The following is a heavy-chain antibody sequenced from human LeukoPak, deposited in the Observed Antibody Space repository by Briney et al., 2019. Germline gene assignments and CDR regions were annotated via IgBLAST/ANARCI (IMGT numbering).Heavy chain of an antibody. D-gene: IGHD3-10*01. Sequence: PSETLSLTCAVYGGSFSGYHWSWIRQPPGKGLEWIGEINHSGSTNYNPSLKSRVTIPVDTSKNQFSLKLSSVTAADTAVYYCARGLGVRGVIAAFDIWGQGTMVTVSS. J-gene: IGHJ3*02. CDR2: INHSGST. CDR1: GGSFSGYH. V-gene: IGHV4-34*01. CDR3: ARGLGVRGVIAAFDI.